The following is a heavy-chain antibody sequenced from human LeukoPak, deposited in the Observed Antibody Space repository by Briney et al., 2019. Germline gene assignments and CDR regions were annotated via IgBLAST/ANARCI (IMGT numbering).Heavy chain of an antibody. CDR2: IHHSGNT. J-gene: IGHJ4*02. CDR1: GYSISSGYY. Sequence: SETLSLTCAVSGYSISSGYYWGWIRQPPGKGLEWIGSIHHSGNTYYNPSLKSRVTISVGTSKNQFSLELTSVTAADTAVYYCASRVVPGATYYFHYWGQGILVTVSS. CDR3: ASRVVPGATYYFHY. V-gene: IGHV4-38-2*01. D-gene: IGHD2-2*01.